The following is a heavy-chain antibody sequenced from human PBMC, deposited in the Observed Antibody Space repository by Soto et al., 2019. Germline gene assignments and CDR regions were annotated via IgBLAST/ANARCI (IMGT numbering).Heavy chain of an antibody. V-gene: IGHV3-43D*04. Sequence: PGGSLRLSCAASGFTFDDYAMHWVRQAPGKGLEWVSLISWDGGSTYYADSVKGRFTISRDNSKNPLYLQMNSLRAEDTALYYCAKDTGGEVAGVYYYYGTDVWGQGTTVTVSS. CDR1: GFTFDDYA. D-gene: IGHD6-19*01. J-gene: IGHJ6*02. CDR3: AKDTGGEVAGVYYYYGTDV. CDR2: ISWDGGST.